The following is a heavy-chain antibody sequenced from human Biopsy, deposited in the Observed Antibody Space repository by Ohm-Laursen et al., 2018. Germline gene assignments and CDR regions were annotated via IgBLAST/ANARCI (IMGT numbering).Heavy chain of an antibody. J-gene: IGHJ1*01. D-gene: IGHD3-9*01. CDR3: ATKLTGYFHH. CDR2: NIPILGTG. Sequence: ASVKVSCKASSYTFTDYNIHWMRQAPGQGLEWLGGNIPILGTGNYAQKFQDRVTVAADTSTSTATMGLRSLRSDDTAVYYCATKLTGYFHHWGQGTLVIVSS. CDR1: SYTFTDYN. V-gene: IGHV1-69*06.